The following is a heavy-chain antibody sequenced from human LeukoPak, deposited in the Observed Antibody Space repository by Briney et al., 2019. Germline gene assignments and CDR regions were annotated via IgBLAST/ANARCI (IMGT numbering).Heavy chain of an antibody. CDR1: GYTFTGYY. V-gene: IGHV1-2*02. D-gene: IGHD6-19*01. CDR2: INPNSGGT. CDR3: ARDPVAGPPDY. J-gene: IGHJ4*02. Sequence: GASVKVSCKASGYTFTGYYMHWVRQAPGQGLEWMGWINPNSGGTNYAQKFQGRVTMTRDMSTSTVYMELSSLRSEDTAVYYCARDPVAGPPDYWGQGTLVTVSS.